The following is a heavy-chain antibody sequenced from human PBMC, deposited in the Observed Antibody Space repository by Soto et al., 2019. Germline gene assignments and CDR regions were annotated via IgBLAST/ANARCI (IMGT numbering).Heavy chain of an antibody. CDR2: MFYNGIT. D-gene: IGHD1-26*01. Sequence: SETLSLTCAVYGGSFSGYYWNWLRQAPGKGLEWIGSMFYNGITYYNPSLKSRVTISVDTSKTQFSLMLTSVTAADTAVYYCARHPRGTYGIIASWGQGTLVTVSS. V-gene: IGHV4-34*12. CDR1: GGSFSGYY. CDR3: ARHPRGTYGIIAS. J-gene: IGHJ4*02.